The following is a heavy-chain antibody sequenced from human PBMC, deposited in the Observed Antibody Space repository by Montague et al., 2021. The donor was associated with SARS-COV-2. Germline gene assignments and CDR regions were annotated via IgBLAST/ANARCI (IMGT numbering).Heavy chain of an antibody. Sequence: SETQSLTYTVSGDSMNNYYWSWIRQPPGKGLEWIGYINYSGSAHYNPSLQSRVTLSKDTSKNQFSLRLTSVTAADTAMYFCARAPIYRSSWYAYFDYWGQGTLVTVSS. CDR2: INYSGSA. CDR1: GDSMNNYY. V-gene: IGHV4-59*01. D-gene: IGHD6-13*01. CDR3: ARAPIYRSSWYAYFDY. J-gene: IGHJ4*02.